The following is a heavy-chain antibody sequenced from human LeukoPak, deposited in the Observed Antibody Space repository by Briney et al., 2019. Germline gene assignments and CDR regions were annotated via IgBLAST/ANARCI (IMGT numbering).Heavy chain of an antibody. CDR3: ARQGPTYYDSSGYYYAEDYYMDV. J-gene: IGHJ6*03. Sequence: ASVKVSCKASAYTFTGYYMHWVRQAPGQGLEWMGWINPKSGGTNYAQKFQGRVTMTRDTSISTAYMELSRLRSDDTAVYYCARQGPTYYDSSGYYYAEDYYMDVWGKGTTVTVSS. D-gene: IGHD3-22*01. CDR1: AYTFTGYY. V-gene: IGHV1-2*02. CDR2: INPKSGGT.